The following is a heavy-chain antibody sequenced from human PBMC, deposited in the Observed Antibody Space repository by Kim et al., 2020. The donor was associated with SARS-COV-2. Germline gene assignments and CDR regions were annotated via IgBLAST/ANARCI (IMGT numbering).Heavy chain of an antibody. J-gene: IGHJ3*02. CDR1: GFTFSDYY. Sequence: GGSLRLSCAASGFTFSDYYMSWIRQAPGKGLEWVSYISSSGSTIYYADSVKGRFTISRDNAKNSLYLQMNSLRAEDTAVYYCARGLDTAPLNAFDIWGQGTMVTVSS. CDR2: ISSSGSTI. V-gene: IGHV3-11*01. CDR3: ARGLDTAPLNAFDI. D-gene: IGHD5-18*01.